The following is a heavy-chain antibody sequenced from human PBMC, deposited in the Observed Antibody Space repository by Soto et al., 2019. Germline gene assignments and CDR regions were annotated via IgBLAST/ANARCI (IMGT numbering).Heavy chain of an antibody. D-gene: IGHD1-1*01. CDR2: ISFEGNTQ. CDR3: ARGAEHQLLSRDYFYDMDV. J-gene: IGHJ6*02. CDR1: GFTLSRYG. V-gene: IGHV3-30*05. Sequence: QVQLVESGGGVVQPGRSLRLSCAASGFTLSRYGMHWVRQAPGKGLEWVAVISFEGNTQYYADSVKGRFTISRDNSKDTLSLQIHSLRPEDTAVYYCARGAEHQLLSRDYFYDMDVWGQGTTVSVSS.